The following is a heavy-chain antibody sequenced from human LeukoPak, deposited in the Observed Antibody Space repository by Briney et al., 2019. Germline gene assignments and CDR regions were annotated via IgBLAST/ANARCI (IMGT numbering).Heavy chain of an antibody. J-gene: IGHJ4*02. CDR3: ARDPGWGALDY. CDR2: IKQDETEK. V-gene: IGHV3-7*03. Sequence: GGSLRLSCTASGFTFSNFWMGWVRQAPGKGLEWVANIKQDETEKFYLGSVKGRFTISRDNAKNSLYLQMNSLRVEDTAVYYCARDPGWGALDYWGQGALVIVSS. CDR1: GFTFSNFW. D-gene: IGHD3-16*01.